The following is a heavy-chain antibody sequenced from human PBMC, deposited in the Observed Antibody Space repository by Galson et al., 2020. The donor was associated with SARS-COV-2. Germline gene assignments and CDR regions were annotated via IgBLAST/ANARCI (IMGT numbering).Heavy chain of an antibody. J-gene: IGHJ2*01. Sequence: SETLSLTCSVSGGSISSGGYSWTWIHQPPGKGLEWIGYVYQSGATHYNPSLKRRLTISVDRSKNQLSLKLTSVTAADTAVYFCARRYTYGLSPFWFFDLWGRGTLVTVSS. CDR1: GGSISSGGYS. V-gene: IGHV4-30-2*01. D-gene: IGHD5-18*01. CDR2: VYQSGAT. CDR3: ARRYTYGLSPFWFFDL.